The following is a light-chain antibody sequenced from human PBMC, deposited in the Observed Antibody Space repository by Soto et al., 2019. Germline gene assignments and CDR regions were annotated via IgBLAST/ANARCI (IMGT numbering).Light chain of an antibody. Sequence: DIQMTQFPSSLSASVGDRVTITCRASQGISSYLNWYQQKPGKVPKLLIYAASSLQSGVPSRFSGSGSGTDFTLTISSLQPEDFATYYCQQSYSTPWTFGQGTKVEIK. CDR2: AAS. CDR3: QQSYSTPWT. V-gene: IGKV1-39*01. CDR1: QGISSY. J-gene: IGKJ1*01.